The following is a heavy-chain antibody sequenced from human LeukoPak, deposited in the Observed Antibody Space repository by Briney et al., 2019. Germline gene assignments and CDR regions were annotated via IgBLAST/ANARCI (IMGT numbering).Heavy chain of an antibody. CDR1: GASISSFH. J-gene: IGHJ4*02. CDR2: IYYSGTT. V-gene: IGHV4-59*01. Sequence: PSETLSLTCTVSGASISSFHWSWIRQSPGKGLGWIGNIYYSGTTNYNPSLKSRVSLSVDTSEKQFSLQLNSVTAADTAIYHCARADRSGLDFFDHWGQGILVTVSS. CDR3: ARADRSGLDFFDH. D-gene: IGHD3-22*01.